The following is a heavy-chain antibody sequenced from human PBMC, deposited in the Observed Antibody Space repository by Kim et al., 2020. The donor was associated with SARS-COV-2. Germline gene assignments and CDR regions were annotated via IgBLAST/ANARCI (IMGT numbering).Heavy chain of an antibody. CDR1: GGSISSSSYY. CDR3: ASGYCSSTSCSPFDY. Sequence: SETLSLTCTVSGGSISSSSYYWGWIRQPPGKGLEWIGSIYYSGSTYYNPSLKSRVTISVDTSKNQFSLKLSSVTAADTAMYYCASGYCSSTSCSPFDYWGQGTLVTVSS. D-gene: IGHD2-2*01. V-gene: IGHV4-39*01. J-gene: IGHJ4*02. CDR2: IYYSGST.